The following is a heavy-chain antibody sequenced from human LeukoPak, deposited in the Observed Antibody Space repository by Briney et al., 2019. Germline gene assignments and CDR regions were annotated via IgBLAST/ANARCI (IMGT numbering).Heavy chain of an antibody. Sequence: PGGSLRLSCAASGFTFSSYEMIWVRQAPGKGLEWVSYISSSGSTIYYADSVKGRFTISRDNAKNSLYLQMNGLRAEDTAVYYCARVWRIVARHGTFDIWGQGTMVTVSS. CDR3: ARVWRIVARHGTFDI. J-gene: IGHJ3*02. CDR1: GFTFSSYE. V-gene: IGHV3-48*03. D-gene: IGHD6-6*01. CDR2: ISSSGSTI.